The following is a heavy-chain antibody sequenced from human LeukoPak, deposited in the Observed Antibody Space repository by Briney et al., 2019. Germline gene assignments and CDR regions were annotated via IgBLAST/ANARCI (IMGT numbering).Heavy chain of an antibody. Sequence: GGSLRLSCAASGFTFDDYAMHWVRQAPGKGLEWVSGINWNSGSIDYADSVRGRFTISRDNAKNSLYLQMNSLRAEDTALYYCVKDTGTRHSGGGFDYWGRGTLVTVSS. J-gene: IGHJ4*02. CDR1: GFTFDDYA. V-gene: IGHV3-9*01. CDR3: VKDTGTRHSGGGFDY. CDR2: INWNSGSI. D-gene: IGHD1-14*01.